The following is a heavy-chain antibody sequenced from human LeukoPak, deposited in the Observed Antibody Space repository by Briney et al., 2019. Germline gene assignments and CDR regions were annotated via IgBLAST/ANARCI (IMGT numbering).Heavy chain of an antibody. CDR1: GYTFTSYY. J-gene: IGHJ4*02. V-gene: IGHV1-46*01. D-gene: IGHD4-17*01. CDR2: INPSGGST. Sequence: ASVKVSCKASGYTFTSYYMHWVRQAPGQGLEWMGIINPSGGSTRYAQKFQGRVTMTRDTSTSTVYMELSSLRSEDTAVYYCARNPVTTKYFDYWGQGTLVAVSS. CDR3: ARNPVTTKYFDY.